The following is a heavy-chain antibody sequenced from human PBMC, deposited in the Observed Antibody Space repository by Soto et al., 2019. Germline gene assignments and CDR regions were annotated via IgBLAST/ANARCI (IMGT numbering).Heavy chain of an antibody. J-gene: IGHJ4*02. Sequence: QVTLKESGPVLVKPTETLTLTCTVSGFSLSNARMGVSWIRQPPGKALEWLAHIFWNDETSYSPSLRSRLTISKDTTKSQVVLTMTNMHPVDTATYYCARPAHSSSWLSFSYWGQGTLVTVSS. D-gene: IGHD6-13*01. CDR1: GFSLSNARMG. CDR3: ARPAHSSSWLSFSY. CDR2: IFWNDET. V-gene: IGHV2-26*01.